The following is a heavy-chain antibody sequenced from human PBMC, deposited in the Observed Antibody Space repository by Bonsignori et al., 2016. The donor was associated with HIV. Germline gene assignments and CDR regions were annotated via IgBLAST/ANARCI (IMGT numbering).Heavy chain of an antibody. CDR2: MNPNSGNT. J-gene: IGHJ4*02. D-gene: IGHD3-16*01. Sequence: WVRQAPGQGLEWMGWMNPNSGNTGYAQKFQGRVTMTRNTSISTAYMELSSLRSEDTAVYYCARRGWGDLFDYWGQGTLVTVSS. V-gene: IGHV1-8*01. CDR3: ARRGWGDLFDY.